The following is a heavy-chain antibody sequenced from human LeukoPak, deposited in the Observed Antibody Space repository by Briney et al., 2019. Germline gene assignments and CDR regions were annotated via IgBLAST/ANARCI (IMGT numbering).Heavy chain of an antibody. D-gene: IGHD6-6*01. CDR2: INHSGST. CDR1: GGSFSGYY. CDR3: ARGWRIAARVIDY. J-gene: IGHJ4*02. Sequence: SETLSLTCAVYGGSFSGYYWSWIRQPPGKGLEWIGEINHSGSTNYNPSLKSRVTISVDTSKNQFSLKLSSVTAADTAVYYCARGWRIAARVIDYWGQGTLVTVSS. V-gene: IGHV4-34*01.